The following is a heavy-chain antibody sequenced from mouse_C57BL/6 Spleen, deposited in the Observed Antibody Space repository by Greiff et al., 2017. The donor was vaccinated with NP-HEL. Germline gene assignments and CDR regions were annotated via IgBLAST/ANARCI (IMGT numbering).Heavy chain of an antibody. CDR1: GYTFTDYY. D-gene: IGHD2-4*01. Sequence: EVQGVESGPVLVKPGASVKMSCKASGYTFTDYYMNWVKQSHGKSLEWIGVINPYNGGTSYNQKFKGKATLTVDKSSSTAYMELNSLTSEDSAVYYCARYGDYDGFAYWGQGTLVTVSA. CDR3: ARYGDYDGFAY. CDR2: INPYNGGT. V-gene: IGHV1-19*01. J-gene: IGHJ3*01.